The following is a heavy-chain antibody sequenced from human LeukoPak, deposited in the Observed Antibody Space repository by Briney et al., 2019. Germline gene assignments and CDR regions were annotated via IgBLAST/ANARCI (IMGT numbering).Heavy chain of an antibody. Sequence: GGSLRLSCAASGFTFDDYGMSWVRQAPGKGLEWVSGINWNGGSTYYADSVKGRFTISRDNSKNTLYLQMNSLRAEDTAVYYCAQKGVRYFDWLSYFDYWGQGTLVTVSS. CDR1: GFTFDDYG. V-gene: IGHV3-20*04. D-gene: IGHD3-9*01. J-gene: IGHJ4*02. CDR3: AQKGVRYFDWLSYFDY. CDR2: INWNGGST.